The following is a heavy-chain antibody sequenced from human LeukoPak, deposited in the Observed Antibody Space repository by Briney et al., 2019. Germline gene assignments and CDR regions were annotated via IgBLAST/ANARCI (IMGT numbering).Heavy chain of an antibody. D-gene: IGHD5-18*01. CDR1: GFTFSSYG. CDR2: IRYDGSNK. V-gene: IGHV3-30*02. J-gene: IGHJ6*03. CDR3: ARVSSGYSYGSGGYYYYYMDV. Sequence: GGSLRLSCAASGFTFSSYGMHWVRQAPGKGLEWVAFIRYDGSNKYYADSVKGRFTISRDNSKNTLYLQMNSLRAEDTAVYYCARVSSGYSYGSGGYYYYYMDVWGKGTTVTVSS.